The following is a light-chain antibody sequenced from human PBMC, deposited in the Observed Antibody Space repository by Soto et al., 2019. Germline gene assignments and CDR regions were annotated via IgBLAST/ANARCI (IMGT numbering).Light chain of an antibody. CDR2: AAS. V-gene: IGKV1-39*01. CDR1: QSISSY. J-gene: IGKJ5*01. CDR3: QQSYSTPIT. Sequence: IQFTPSPSSLSASVVDRVTITCRAIQSISSYLNWYQQRPGKAPKLLIYAASSLQSGVPSRFSGSGSGTDFTLTISSLQPEDFATYYCQQSYSTPITFGQGTRLEIK.